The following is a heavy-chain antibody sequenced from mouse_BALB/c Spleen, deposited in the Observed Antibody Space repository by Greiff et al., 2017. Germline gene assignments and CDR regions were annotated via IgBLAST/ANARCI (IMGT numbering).Heavy chain of an antibody. CDR3: GRSEGVITTVVAPFDY. Sequence: VQLQQSGPELVKPGASVKIPCKASGYTFTDYNMDWVKQSHGKSLEWIGDINPNNGGTIYNQKFKGKATLTVDKSSSTAYMELRSLTSEDTAVYYCGRSEGVITTVVAPFDYWGQGTTLTVSS. CDR2: INPNNGGT. D-gene: IGHD1-1*01. V-gene: IGHV1-18*01. CDR1: GYTFTDYN. J-gene: IGHJ2*01.